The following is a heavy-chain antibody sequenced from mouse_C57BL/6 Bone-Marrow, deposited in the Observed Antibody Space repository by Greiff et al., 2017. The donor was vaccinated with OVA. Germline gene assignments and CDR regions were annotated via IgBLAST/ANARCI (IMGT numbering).Heavy chain of an antibody. D-gene: IGHD2-5*01. J-gene: IGHJ3*01. Sequence: FQLQQPGAELVQPGASVKMSCKASGSTFTSYWITWVTPRPGQGLAWIGDIYPGSGSTNYNEKFKSKATLTVDTSSSTAYMQLSSLTSEDSAVYYCARAYYSNPWFAYWGQGTLVTVSA. CDR3: ARAYYSNPWFAY. CDR2: IYPGSGST. V-gene: IGHV1-55*01. CDR1: GSTFTSYW.